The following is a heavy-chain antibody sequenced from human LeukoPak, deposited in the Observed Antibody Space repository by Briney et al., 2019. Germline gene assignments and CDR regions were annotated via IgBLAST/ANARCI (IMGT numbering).Heavy chain of an antibody. CDR1: GGSINSYY. V-gene: IGHV4-59*01. Sequence: SETLSLTCNVSGGSINSYYWTWIRQPPGKGLEWIGYLSSSGSADYNPSLKSRVTISLDTSKRQFSLNLRSVTAADTAIYYCARYITSGWSLTHFDYWGQGTLVTVSS. CDR2: LSSSGSA. D-gene: IGHD6-19*01. CDR3: ARYITSGWSLTHFDY. J-gene: IGHJ4*02.